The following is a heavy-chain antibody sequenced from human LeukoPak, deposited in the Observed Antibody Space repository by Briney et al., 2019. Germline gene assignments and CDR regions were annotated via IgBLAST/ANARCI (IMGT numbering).Heavy chain of an antibody. CDR1: GFTFSNYG. CDR2: FSGSGGRT. Sequence: GGSLRLSCVASGFTFSNYGMSWVRQAPGKGLEWVSAFSGSGGRTYYAESVKGRFTISRDNSKNTLYLHMNSLRAEDTAVYCCAKSEYYYGSGSYVTLGDYWGQGTLVTVSS. V-gene: IGHV3-23*01. D-gene: IGHD3-10*01. J-gene: IGHJ4*02. CDR3: AKSEYYYGSGSYVTLGDY.